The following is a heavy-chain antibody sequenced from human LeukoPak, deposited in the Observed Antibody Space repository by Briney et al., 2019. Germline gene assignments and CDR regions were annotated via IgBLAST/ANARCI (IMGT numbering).Heavy chain of an antibody. CDR1: GFTFSSYA. Sequence: GGSLRLSCAASGFTFSSYAMGWVRLAPGKGLEWVSAISNGGGSTYYADSVRGRFTISRDNSKNTLFLQVNSLRAEDSAMYYCTVSSFSSTWYSWVHWGQGTLVTVSS. V-gene: IGHV3-23*01. CDR2: ISNGGGST. J-gene: IGHJ4*02. D-gene: IGHD6-13*01. CDR3: TVSSFSSTWYSWVH.